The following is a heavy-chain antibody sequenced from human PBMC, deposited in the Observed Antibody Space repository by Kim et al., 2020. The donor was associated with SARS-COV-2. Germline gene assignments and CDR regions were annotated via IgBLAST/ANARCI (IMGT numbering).Heavy chain of an antibody. J-gene: IGHJ4*02. CDR3: ARVAVAGFDY. D-gene: IGHD6-19*01. Sequence: TNNSPSLNGRVPISGDTSKNQFSLTLSSVPAADTAVYYCARVAVAGFDYWGQGTLVTASS. CDR2: T. V-gene: IGHV4-34*01.